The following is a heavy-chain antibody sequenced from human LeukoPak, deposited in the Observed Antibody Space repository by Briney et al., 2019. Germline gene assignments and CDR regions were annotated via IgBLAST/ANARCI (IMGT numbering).Heavy chain of an antibody. J-gene: IGHJ6*02. CDR2: ISGSGGST. Sequence: PGGSLRLSCAASGFTFSSYAMSWVRQAPGKGLEWVSAISGSGGSTYYADSVKGRFTISRDNSKNTLYLQMNSLRAEDTAVYYCAKEAAGYDFWSGDYYYGMDVWGQGTTVTVSS. CDR3: AKEAAGYDFWSGDYYYGMDV. V-gene: IGHV3-23*01. CDR1: GFTFSSYA. D-gene: IGHD3-3*01.